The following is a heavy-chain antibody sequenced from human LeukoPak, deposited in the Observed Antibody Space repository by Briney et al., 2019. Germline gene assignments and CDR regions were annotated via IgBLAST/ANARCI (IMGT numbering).Heavy chain of an antibody. CDR2: INPNSGNT. D-gene: IGHD6-19*01. Sequence: ASVKVSCKASGYTFTGYYMHWVRQAPGQGLEWMGWINPNSGNTNYAQKLQGRVTMTTDTSTSRVYMDLRSLRSDDTAVYYCARDRAGSAWYTTFDYWGQGTLVTVSS. CDR1: GYTFTGYY. J-gene: IGHJ4*02. CDR3: ARDRAGSAWYTTFDY. V-gene: IGHV1-18*04.